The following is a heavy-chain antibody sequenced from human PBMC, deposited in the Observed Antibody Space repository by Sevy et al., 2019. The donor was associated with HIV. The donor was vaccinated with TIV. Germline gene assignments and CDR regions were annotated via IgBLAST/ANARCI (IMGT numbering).Heavy chain of an antibody. CDR3: ARRITMVRGVISDLMDV. J-gene: IGHJ6*02. Sequence: GGSLRLSCAASGFTFSSYWMRWVRQAPGKGLVWVSRINSDGSSTSYADSVKGRFTISRDNAKNTLYLQMNSLRAEDTALYYCARRITMVRGVISDLMDVWGQGTTVTVSS. V-gene: IGHV3-74*01. CDR2: INSDGSST. CDR1: GFTFSSYW. D-gene: IGHD3-10*01.